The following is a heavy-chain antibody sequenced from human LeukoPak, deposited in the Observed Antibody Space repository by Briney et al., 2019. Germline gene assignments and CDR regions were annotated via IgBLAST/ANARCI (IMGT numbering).Heavy chain of an antibody. CDR3: AISRDGYIVFDY. CDR2: IIPIFGTA. Sequence: SVKVSCKASGGTFSSYAISWVRQAPGQGLEWMGRIIPIFGTANYAQKFQGRITIITDESTTTAYMGLSSLRSEDTAVYYCAISRDGYIVFDYWGQGTLVTVSS. V-gene: IGHV1-69*05. J-gene: IGHJ4*02. D-gene: IGHD5-24*01. CDR1: GGTFSSYA.